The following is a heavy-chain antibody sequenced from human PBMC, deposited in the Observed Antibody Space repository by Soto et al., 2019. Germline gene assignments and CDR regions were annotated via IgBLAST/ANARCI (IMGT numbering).Heavy chain of an antibody. Sequence: ASVKVSCKASGYTFTGYYVHWVREAPGQGLEWMGWINPETGGTSYAQKFQGRVTLSRDTSINTAYLELSSLRFDDAAVYFCARERYQVISDGMDVWGQGTTVTVSS. D-gene: IGHD2-2*01. J-gene: IGHJ6*02. CDR2: INPETGGT. V-gene: IGHV1-2*02. CDR1: GYTFTGYY. CDR3: ARERYQVISDGMDV.